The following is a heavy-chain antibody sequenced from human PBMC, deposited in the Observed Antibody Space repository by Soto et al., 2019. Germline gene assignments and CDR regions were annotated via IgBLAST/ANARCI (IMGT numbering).Heavy chain of an antibody. CDR1: GFTFSSYS. CDR2: ISSSSSYI. V-gene: IGHV3-21*01. D-gene: IGHD3-22*01. CDR3: ARGIYYYDSGVYYSY. J-gene: IGHJ4*02. Sequence: EVQLVESGGGLVKPGGSLRLSCAASGFTFSSYSMNWVRQAPGKGLEWVSSISSSSSYIYYADSVKGRFTISRDNAKNSLHLQMNSLRAEDTAVYYCARGIYYYDSGVYYSYWGQGTLVTVSS.